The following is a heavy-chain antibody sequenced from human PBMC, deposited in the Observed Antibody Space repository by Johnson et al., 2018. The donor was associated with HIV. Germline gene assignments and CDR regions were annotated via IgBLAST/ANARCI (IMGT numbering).Heavy chain of an antibody. V-gene: IGHV3-20*04. CDR3: AKVFKVRVAGAFDISGQQHDAFDI. CDR2: ISWNSGSV. CDR1: GFTFDYYG. J-gene: IGHJ3*02. Sequence: VQLVESGGSVVRRGGFLRLPCTASGFTFDYYGMSWVRQVPGKGLEWVSGISWNSGSVDYVDSVKGRFTISRDNAKKSLFLQMNSLRAEDTALYYCAKVFKVRVAGAFDISGQQHDAFDIGGQGTMVTVSS. D-gene: IGHD3-22*01.